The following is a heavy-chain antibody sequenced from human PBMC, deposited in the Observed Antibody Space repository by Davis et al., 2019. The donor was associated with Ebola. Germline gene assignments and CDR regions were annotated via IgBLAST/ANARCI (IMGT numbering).Heavy chain of an antibody. CDR3: AKLELHGY. V-gene: IGHV3-23*01. J-gene: IGHJ4*02. D-gene: IGHD1-26*01. Sequence: GESLKISCAASGFTFSTYGMHWVRQAPGKGLEWVSAISGSGGSTYYADSVKGRFTISRDNSKNTLYLQMNSLRAEDTAVYYCAKLELHGYWGQGTLVTVSS. CDR2: ISGSGGST. CDR1: GFTFSTYG.